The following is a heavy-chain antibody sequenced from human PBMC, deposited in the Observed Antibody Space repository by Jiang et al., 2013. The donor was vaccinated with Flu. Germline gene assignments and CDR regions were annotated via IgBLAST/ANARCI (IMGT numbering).Heavy chain of an antibody. Sequence: YGPGLVKPSQTLSLTCAVSGGSITSGTYYWTWIRQPAGEGLEWIGRIYTTGSTDYNPSLESRVTISLDTSKNQFSLRLSSVTAADTAIYYCARAGGSGYMRNYFDFWGQGTLVTVSS. J-gene: IGHJ4*02. CDR3: ARAGGSGYMRNYFDF. V-gene: IGHV4-61*02. CDR2: IYTTGST. CDR1: GGSITSGTYY. D-gene: IGHD5-12*01.